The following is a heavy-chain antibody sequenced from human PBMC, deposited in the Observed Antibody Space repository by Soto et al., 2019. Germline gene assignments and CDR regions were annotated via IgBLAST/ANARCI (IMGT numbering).Heavy chain of an antibody. CDR2: INPSRGLT. D-gene: IGHD6-19*01. V-gene: IGHV1-46*02. CDR3: ARDGVPIAGRSGYFDY. J-gene: IGHJ4*02. Sequence: SVKVSCKASGYNLNHYYIHLVRQTPGQGPEWIGVINPSRGLTTYSQRFQGRVSMTRDTSTTTVYMELSSMRSEDTAIYYCARDGVPIAGRSGYFDYWGPGTEVTVSS. CDR1: GYNLNHYY.